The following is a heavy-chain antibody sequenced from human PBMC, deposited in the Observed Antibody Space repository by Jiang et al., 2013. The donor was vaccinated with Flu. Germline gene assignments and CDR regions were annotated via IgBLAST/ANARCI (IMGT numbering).Heavy chain of an antibody. Sequence: WLARIDWDDDKYYSTSLKTRLTISKDTSKNQVVLTMTNMDPVDTATYYCARIRGEPYAFDIWGQGTLVTVSS. D-gene: IGHD3-16*01. CDR2: IDWDDDK. CDR3: ARIRGEPYAFDI. J-gene: IGHJ4*02. V-gene: IGHV2-70*11.